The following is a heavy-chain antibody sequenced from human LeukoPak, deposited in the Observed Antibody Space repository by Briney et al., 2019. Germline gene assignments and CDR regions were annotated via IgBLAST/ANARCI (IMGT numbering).Heavy chain of an antibody. CDR3: ARPFLGGAMDY. Sequence: SETLSLTCTVSSGSISSYYWSWIRQPPGKGLEWIGYIYYSGSTNYNPSLKSRVTISVDKSKNQFSLKLSSVTAADTAVYYCARPFLGGAMDYWGQGTLVTVSS. V-gene: IGHV4-59*12. J-gene: IGHJ4*02. CDR1: SGSISSYY. CDR2: IYYSGST. D-gene: IGHD3-16*01.